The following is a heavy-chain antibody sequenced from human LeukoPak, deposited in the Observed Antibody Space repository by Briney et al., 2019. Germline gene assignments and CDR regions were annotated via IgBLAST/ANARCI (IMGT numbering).Heavy chain of an antibody. J-gene: IGHJ6*03. V-gene: IGHV4-39*07. CDR2: IYYSGST. CDR1: GGSISSSSYY. D-gene: IGHD6-6*01. Sequence: SETLSLTCTVSGGSISSSSYYWGWIRQPPGKGLEWIGSIYYSGSTYYNPSLKSRVTISVDTSKNQFSLKLSSVTAADTAVYYCARESSSRYYYYMDIWGKGTTVTVSS. CDR3: ARESSSRYYYYMDI.